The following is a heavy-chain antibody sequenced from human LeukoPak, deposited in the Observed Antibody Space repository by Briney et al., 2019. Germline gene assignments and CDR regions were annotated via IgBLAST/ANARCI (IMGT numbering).Heavy chain of an antibody. V-gene: IGHV4-34*01. CDR2: INHSGST. Sequence: SETLSLTCAVYGGSFSGYYWRWIRQPPGKGLEWIGEINHSGSTNYNPSLKRRVAISVDTSKKQFSLKLSSVTAADTAVYYCARGVQESPATIMSWFDPWGQGTLVTVSS. J-gene: IGHJ5*02. CDR1: GGSFSGYY. CDR3: ARGVQESPATIMSWFDP. D-gene: IGHD5-12*01.